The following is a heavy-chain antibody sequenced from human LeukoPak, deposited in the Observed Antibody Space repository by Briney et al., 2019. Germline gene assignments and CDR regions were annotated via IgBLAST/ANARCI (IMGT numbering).Heavy chain of an antibody. Sequence: GGSLRLSCAAPGFTFSSYWMHWVRQAPGKGLVWVSRINSDGSSTSYADSVKGRFTISRDNAKNTLYLQMNSLRAEDTAVYYCARVPQRKDAFDIWGQGTMVTVSS. J-gene: IGHJ3*02. CDR2: INSDGSST. CDR3: ARVPQRKDAFDI. D-gene: IGHD2-2*01. V-gene: IGHV3-74*01. CDR1: GFTFSSYW.